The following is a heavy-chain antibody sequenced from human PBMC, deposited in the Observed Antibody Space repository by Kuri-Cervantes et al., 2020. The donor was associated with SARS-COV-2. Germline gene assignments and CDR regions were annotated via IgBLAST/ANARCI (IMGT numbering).Heavy chain of an antibody. V-gene: IGHV4-39*07. D-gene: IGHD3-3*01. J-gene: IGHJ3*02. CDR3: ARHTIFGAHDAFDI. Sequence: GSLRLSCTVSGGSISSSSYYWGWIRQPPGKGLEWIGRIYTSGSTNYNPSLKSRVTMSVDTSKNQFSLKLSSVTAADTAVYYCARHTIFGAHDAFDIWGQGTMVTVSS. CDR1: GGSISSSSYY. CDR2: IYTSGST.